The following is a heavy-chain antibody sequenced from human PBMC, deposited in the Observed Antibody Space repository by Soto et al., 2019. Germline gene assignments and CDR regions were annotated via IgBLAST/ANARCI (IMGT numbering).Heavy chain of an antibody. V-gene: IGHV4-4*02. Sequence: SETLSLTCAVSGGSISSSNWWSWVRQPPGKGLEWIGEIYHSGSTNYNPSLKSRVTVSVDNSKNQFSLKLTSVPAADTAVYYCARVGYFDNFDYWGQGTLVTVSS. CDR2: IYHSGST. CDR3: ARVGYFDNFDY. D-gene: IGHD3-9*01. J-gene: IGHJ4*02. CDR1: GGSISSSNW.